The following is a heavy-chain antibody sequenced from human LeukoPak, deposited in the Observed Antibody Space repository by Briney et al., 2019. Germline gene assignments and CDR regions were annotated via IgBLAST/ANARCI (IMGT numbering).Heavy chain of an antibody. D-gene: IGHD5-12*01. Sequence: GGSLTLFCTAPGFTVNNNYMRWVRQAPAQGLEWVSVIYSGGSTYYADSVKGRFTISRDNSKNTLYLQMNSLRAEDTAVYYCARDRGYSSPFPMDVWGQGTTVTVSS. CDR3: ARDRGYSSPFPMDV. V-gene: IGHV3-66*01. CDR1: GFTVNNNY. CDR2: IYSGGST. J-gene: IGHJ6*02.